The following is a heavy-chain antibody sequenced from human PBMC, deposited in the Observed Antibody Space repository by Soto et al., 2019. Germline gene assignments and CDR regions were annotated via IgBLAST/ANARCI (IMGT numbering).Heavy chain of an antibody. CDR3: ARRWTSWYYYYYGMDV. Sequence: PSETLSLTCAVYGGSFSGYYWTWIRQPPGTGLEWIGEINHSGSTNYNPSLKSRVTISVDTSKNQFSLKLSSVTAADTAVYYCARRWTSWYYYYYGMDVWGQGTTVTVSS. CDR2: INHSGST. J-gene: IGHJ6*02. D-gene: IGHD2-2*01. V-gene: IGHV4-34*01. CDR1: GGSFSGYY.